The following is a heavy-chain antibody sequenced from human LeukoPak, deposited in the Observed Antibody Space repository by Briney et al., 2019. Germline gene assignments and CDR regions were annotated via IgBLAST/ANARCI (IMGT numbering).Heavy chain of an antibody. CDR2: ISGSGGST. V-gene: IGHV3-23*01. CDR1: GFTFSSYA. J-gene: IGHJ4*02. CDR3: AKWATDGLSGPLVVPAAPYFDY. D-gene: IGHD2-2*01. Sequence: PGGSLRLSCAASGFTFSSYAMSWVRQAPGKGLEWVSAISGSGGSTYYADSVKGRFTISRDNSKNTLYLQMNSLRAEDTAVYYCAKWATDGLSGPLVVPAAPYFDYWGQGTLVTVSS.